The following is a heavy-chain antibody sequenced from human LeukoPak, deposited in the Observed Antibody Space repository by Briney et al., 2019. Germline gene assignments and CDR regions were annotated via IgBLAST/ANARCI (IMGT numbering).Heavy chain of an antibody. CDR3: ARRLYYYYGMDV. J-gene: IGHJ6*02. CDR2: IYYSGST. Sequence: PSETLSLTCTVSGGSISSYYWSWIRQPPGKGLGWIGYIYYSGSTNYNPSLKSRDTISVDTSKNQFSLKLSSVTAADTAVYYCARRLYYYYGMDVWGQGTTVTVSS. CDR1: GGSISSYY. V-gene: IGHV4-59*08.